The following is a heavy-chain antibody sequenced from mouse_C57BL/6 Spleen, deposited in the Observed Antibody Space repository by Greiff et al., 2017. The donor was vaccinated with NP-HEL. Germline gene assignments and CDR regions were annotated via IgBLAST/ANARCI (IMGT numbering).Heavy chain of an antibody. D-gene: IGHD1-1*01. J-gene: IGHJ4*01. V-gene: IGHV1-69*01. CDR1: GYTFTSYW. CDR2: IDPSDRYT. Sequence: QVQLQQPGAELVMPGASVKLSCKASGYTFTSYWMHWVKQRPGQGLEWIGEIDPSDRYTNSNQKFKGKSTLTVDKSSSTAYMQLSSLTSEDSAVYSCARNYGSSSYYAMDYWGQGTSVPVSS. CDR3: ARNYGSSSYYAMDY.